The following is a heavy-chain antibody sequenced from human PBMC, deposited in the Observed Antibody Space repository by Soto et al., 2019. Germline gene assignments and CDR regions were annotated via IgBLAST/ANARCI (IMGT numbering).Heavy chain of an antibody. CDR2: IIPIFGTA. J-gene: IGHJ4*02. CDR3: ARGWGYDSTDYYYAY. Sequence: QVQLVQSGAEVRKPGSSVRVSCKASGGSFNRHTISWVRQAPGQGLERMGGIIPIFGTANHAQKFQGRVTIIADEYTSTVYMELSSLRSDDTAIYYCARGWGYDSTDYYYAYWGQGTLVIVSS. CDR1: GGSFNRHT. V-gene: IGHV1-69*01. D-gene: IGHD3-22*01.